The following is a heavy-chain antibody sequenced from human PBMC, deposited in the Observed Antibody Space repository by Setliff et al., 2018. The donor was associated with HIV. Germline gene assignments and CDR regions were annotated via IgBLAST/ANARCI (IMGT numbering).Heavy chain of an antibody. CDR1: GASIRSQY. V-gene: IGHV4-59*11. CDR2: ISYSGST. J-gene: IGHJ4*01. D-gene: IGHD5-18*01. Sequence: SETLSLTCTVSGASIRSQYWSWIRKPPGKGLEWIGYISYSGSTNYNPSLESRVAMSVDTSKQQFSLEVSSVTAADTAVYYCARTRGYSYGALAGFDYWGRGSLVTVSS. CDR3: ARTRGYSYGALAGFDY.